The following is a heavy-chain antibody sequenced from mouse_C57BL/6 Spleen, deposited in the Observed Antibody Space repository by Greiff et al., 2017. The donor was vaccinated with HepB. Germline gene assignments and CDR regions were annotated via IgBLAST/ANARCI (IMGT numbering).Heavy chain of an antibody. V-gene: IGHV1-50*01. Sequence: VQLQQSGAELVKPGASVKLSCKASGYTFTSYWMQWVKQRPGQGLEWIGEIDPSDSYTNYNQKFKGKSTLTVDTSSSTDYMQLSSLTSEDSAVYYCARRGGYGNYWAMDYWGQGTSVTVSS. CDR1: GYTFTSYW. D-gene: IGHD2-10*02. J-gene: IGHJ4*01. CDR2: IDPSDSYT. CDR3: ARRGGYGNYWAMDY.